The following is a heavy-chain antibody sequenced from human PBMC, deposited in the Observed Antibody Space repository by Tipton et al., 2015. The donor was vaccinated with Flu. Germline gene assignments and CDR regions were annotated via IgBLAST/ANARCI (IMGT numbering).Heavy chain of an antibody. Sequence: SLRLSCAASGFTFSSYGVHWVRQVPGKGLEWVAVISYDGSNKYYADSVKGRFTISRDNSKNTLYLQMSSLTAEDTAVYFCAKSDASGSYYFYGMDVWGQGTTVTVSS. D-gene: IGHD1-26*01. CDR2: ISYDGSNK. CDR1: GFTFSSYG. V-gene: IGHV3-30*18. CDR3: AKSDASGSYYFYGMDV. J-gene: IGHJ6*02.